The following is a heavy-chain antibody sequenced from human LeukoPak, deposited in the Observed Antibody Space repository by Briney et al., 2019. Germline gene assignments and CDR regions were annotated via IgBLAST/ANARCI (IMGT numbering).Heavy chain of an antibody. J-gene: IGHJ4*02. CDR1: GYTFTSYG. CDR3: ARTRRDGYLIDY. D-gene: IGHD5-24*01. CDR2: ISAYNGNT. Sequence: ASVTVSCTASGYTFTSYGISWVRQAPGQGLEWMGWISAYNGNTNYAQKLQGRVTMTTDTSTSTAYMELRSLRSDDTAVYYCARTRRDGYLIDYWGQGTLVTVSS. V-gene: IGHV1-18*01.